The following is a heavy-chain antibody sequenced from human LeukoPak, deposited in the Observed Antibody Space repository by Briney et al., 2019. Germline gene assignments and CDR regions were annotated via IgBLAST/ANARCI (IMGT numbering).Heavy chain of an antibody. CDR2: IKQDGSEK. V-gene: IGHV3-7*01. CDR3: GRRPREIAVADY. Sequence: GGSLRLSCAASEFSFSTYWMSWVRQAPGKGLEWVANIKQDGSEKYYVDSVKGRFTISRDNAKNSLYLQMNSLRAEDTAVYYCGRRPREIAVADYWGQGTLVTVSS. CDR1: EFSFSTYW. J-gene: IGHJ4*02. D-gene: IGHD6-19*01.